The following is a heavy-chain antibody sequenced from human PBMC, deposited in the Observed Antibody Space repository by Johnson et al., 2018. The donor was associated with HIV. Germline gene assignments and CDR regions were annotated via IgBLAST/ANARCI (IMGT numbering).Heavy chain of an antibody. CDR3: AREGIVGATDDAFDI. J-gene: IGHJ3*02. V-gene: IGHV3-30*03. CDR1: GFTFSNYG. CDR2: ISDDGINK. D-gene: IGHD1-26*01. Sequence: QVQLVESGGGVVQPGRSLRLSCAASGFTFSNYGMHWVRQAPGKGLDWVAVISDDGINKYYADSVKCRFTISRDNSKNTLYAQMNSLRAEDTAVYYCAREGIVGATDDAFDIWGQGTMVTVSS.